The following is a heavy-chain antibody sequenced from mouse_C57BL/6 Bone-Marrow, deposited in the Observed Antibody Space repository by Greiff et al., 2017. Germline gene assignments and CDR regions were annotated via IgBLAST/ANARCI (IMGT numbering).Heavy chain of an antibody. V-gene: IGHV1-74*01. CDR3: ALGRRYGNYPFAY. D-gene: IGHD2-10*02. CDR2: IHPSDSDT. CDR1: GYTFTSYW. Sequence: QVQLQQPGAELVKPGASVKVSCKASGYTFTSYWMHWVKQRPGQGLEWIGRIHPSDSDTNYNQKFKGKATLTVDKSSSPAYMQLSSLTSEDSAVYYCALGRRYGNYPFAYWGQGTLVTVSA. J-gene: IGHJ3*01.